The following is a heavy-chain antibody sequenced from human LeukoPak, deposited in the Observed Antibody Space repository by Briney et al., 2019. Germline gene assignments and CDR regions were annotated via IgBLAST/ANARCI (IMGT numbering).Heavy chain of an antibody. Sequence: SETLSLTCTVSGGSIRSYYWSWIRQPPGKELEWIGYIYYSGSTNYNPSLKSRVTISVDTSKNQFSLKLSSVTAADTAAYYCAGGGQWLAFDYWGQGTLVTVSS. D-gene: IGHD6-19*01. CDR2: IYYSGST. CDR1: GGSIRSYY. J-gene: IGHJ4*02. CDR3: AGGGQWLAFDY. V-gene: IGHV4-59*01.